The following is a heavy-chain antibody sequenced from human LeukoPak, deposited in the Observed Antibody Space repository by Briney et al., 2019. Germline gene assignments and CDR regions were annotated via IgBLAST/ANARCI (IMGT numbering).Heavy chain of an antibody. CDR3: ARDNPWYFDL. V-gene: IGHV4-59*01. CDR2: IYYSGST. J-gene: IGHJ2*01. CDR1: VGSISSNN. Sequence: KASETLSLTCTASVGSISSNNWSWIRKPPGKGLERIGYIYYSGSTNYNPSLKSRVTISVDTSKNQFSLKLSSVTAADTAVYYCARDNPWYFDLWGRGTLVTVSS.